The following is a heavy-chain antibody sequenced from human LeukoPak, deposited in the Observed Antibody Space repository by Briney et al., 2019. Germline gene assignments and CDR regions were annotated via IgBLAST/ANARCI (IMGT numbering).Heavy chain of an antibody. V-gene: IGHV3-23*01. J-gene: IGHJ4*02. CDR3: VKDRCDRATCPEV. CDR2: ISNNGDSA. Sequence: GGSLRLSCAASGFTFSSYAMSWVRQAPGEGLEWVSGISNNGDSAYYADSVKGRFTISRDNPKNTLHLQMSSLRAEDTALYYCVKDRCDRATCPEVWGQGTLVTVSS. D-gene: IGHD1-14*01. CDR1: GFTFSSYA.